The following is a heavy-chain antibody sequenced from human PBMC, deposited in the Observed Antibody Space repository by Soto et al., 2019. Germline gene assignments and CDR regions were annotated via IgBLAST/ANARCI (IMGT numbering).Heavy chain of an antibody. CDR3: SRGGGYCTNGVCPNDAFDI. D-gene: IGHD2-8*01. CDR1: GFTFSSYG. J-gene: IGHJ3*02. CDR2: IWYDGSNK. V-gene: IGHV3-33*01. Sequence: QVQLVESGGGVVQPGRSLRLSCAASGFTFSSYGMHWVRQAPGKGLERVAVIWYDGSNKYYADSVKGRFTISRDNSKNTLYVQMNSLRAEETAMYYCSRGGGYCTNGVCPNDAFDICCQRTMVTVSS.